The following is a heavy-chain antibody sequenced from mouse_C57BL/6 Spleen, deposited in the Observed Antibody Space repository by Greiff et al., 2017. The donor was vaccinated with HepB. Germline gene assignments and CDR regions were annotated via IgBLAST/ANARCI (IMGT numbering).Heavy chain of an antibody. J-gene: IGHJ3*01. CDR3: ARDYYGTPFAY. CDR1: GYSFTGYY. V-gene: IGHV1-42*01. D-gene: IGHD1-1*01. CDR2: INPSTGGT. Sequence: EVMLVESGPELVKPGASVKISCKASGYSFTGYYMNWVKQSPEKSLEWIGEINPSTGGTTYNQKFKAKATLTVDKSSSTAYMQLKSLTSEDSAVYYCARDYYGTPFAYWGQGTLVTVSA.